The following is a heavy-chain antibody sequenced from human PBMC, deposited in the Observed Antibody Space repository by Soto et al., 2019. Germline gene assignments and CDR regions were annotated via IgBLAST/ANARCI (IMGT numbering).Heavy chain of an antibody. D-gene: IGHD4-17*01. CDR3: ARYEWYDGDYPKAEYYYYYYMDV. CDR1: GFTFSSYS. V-gene: IGHV3-21*01. Sequence: GGSLRLSCAASGFTFSSYSMNWVRQAPGKGLEWVSSISSSSSYIYYADSVKGGFTISRDNAKNSLYLQMNSLRAEDTAVYYCARYEWYDGDYPKAEYYYYYYMDVWGKGTTVTVSS. J-gene: IGHJ6*03. CDR2: ISSSSSYI.